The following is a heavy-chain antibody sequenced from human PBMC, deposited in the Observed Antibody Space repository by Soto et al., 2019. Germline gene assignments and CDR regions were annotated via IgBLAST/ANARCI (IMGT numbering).Heavy chain of an antibody. CDR1: GGSISSSSYY. Sequence: QLQLQESGPGLVKPSETLSLTCTVSGGSISSSSYYWGWIRQPPGKGLEWIGSIYYSGSTYYNPSHKSRVTKSVDTSKNQSSLNVTSVTAADTAVYYCAGQSTVYYYYGMDVWGQGTTVTVSS. CDR3: AGQSTVYYYYGMDV. CDR2: IYYSGST. J-gene: IGHJ6*02. V-gene: IGHV4-39*01.